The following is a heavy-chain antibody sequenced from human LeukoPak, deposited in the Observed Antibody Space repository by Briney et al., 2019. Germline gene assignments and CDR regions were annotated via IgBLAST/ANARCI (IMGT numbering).Heavy chain of an antibody. D-gene: IGHD1-7*01. CDR1: NFTFRSYA. CDR2: ISGSAGST. CDR3: AKDERNWNYNLASQTYD. J-gene: IGHJ4*02. Sequence: GGSLRLSCAASNFTFRSYAMSWLRQAPGKGLEWVSTISGSAGSTYYADSVKGRFAISRDNSKNTLYLQMSSLRAEDTAVYYCAKDERNWNYNLASQTYDWGQGTLVTVSS. V-gene: IGHV3-23*01.